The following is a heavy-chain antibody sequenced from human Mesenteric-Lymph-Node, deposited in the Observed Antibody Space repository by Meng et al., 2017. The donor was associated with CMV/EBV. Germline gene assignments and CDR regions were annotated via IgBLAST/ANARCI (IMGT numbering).Heavy chain of an antibody. Sequence: KVSCKASGYSFTSSYIGWVRQTPGKGLEWMGIIHPGDSDTIYSPSFQGQVTISADKSMSTAYLQWSSLKASDTAMYYCARQMCGADCPGSYWGQGTLVTVSS. J-gene: IGHJ4*02. D-gene: IGHD2-21*01. CDR3: ARQMCGADCPGSY. CDR2: IHPGDSDT. CDR1: GYSFTSSY. V-gene: IGHV5-51*01.